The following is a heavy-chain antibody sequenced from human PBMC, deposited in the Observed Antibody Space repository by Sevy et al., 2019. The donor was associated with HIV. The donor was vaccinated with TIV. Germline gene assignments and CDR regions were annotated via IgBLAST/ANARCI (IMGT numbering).Heavy chain of an antibody. CDR1: GFTFSSYA. J-gene: IGHJ4*02. D-gene: IGHD6-19*01. V-gene: IGHV3-30-3*01. Sequence: GGSLRLSCAASGFTFSSYALHWVRQAPGKGLEWVALISYDGSIKYSADSVKGRFTVSRDNSKKTLYLQMNSLRPEDTAVYYCAREGGYTSAWSPGNHWGQGTLVTVSS. CDR3: AREGGYTSAWSPGNH. CDR2: ISYDGSIK.